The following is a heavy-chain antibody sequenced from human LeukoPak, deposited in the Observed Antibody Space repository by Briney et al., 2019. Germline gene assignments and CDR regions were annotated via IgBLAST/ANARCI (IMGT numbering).Heavy chain of an antibody. V-gene: IGHV1-69*06. Sequence: ASVKDSCKASGGTFSSYAISWVRQEPGQGVEWMGGIIPIFGTANYAQKFQGRVTITADKSTSTAYMELSSLRSEDTAVYYCARALGYCSSTSCSYFDYWGQGTLVTVSS. D-gene: IGHD2-2*01. CDR2: IIPIFGTA. CDR3: ARALGYCSSTSCSYFDY. J-gene: IGHJ4*02. CDR1: GGTFSSYA.